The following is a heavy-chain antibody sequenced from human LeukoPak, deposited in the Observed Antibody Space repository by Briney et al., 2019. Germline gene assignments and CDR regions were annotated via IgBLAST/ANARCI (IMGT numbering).Heavy chain of an antibody. CDR2: INRSGST. J-gene: IGHJ4*02. CDR1: GGSFCGYY. D-gene: IGHD1-14*01. Sequence: PSATLSLTCAVYGGSFCGYYWSWIRQPPGKGLEWIGEINRSGSTNYNPSLKSRVTISVDTSKNQFSLKLSSVTAADTAVYYCARLSGNNFDYWGQGTLVTVSS. CDR3: ARLSGNNFDY. V-gene: IGHV4-34*01.